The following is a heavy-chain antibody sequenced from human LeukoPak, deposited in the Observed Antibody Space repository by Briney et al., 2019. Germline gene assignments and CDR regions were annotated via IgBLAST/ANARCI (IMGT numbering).Heavy chain of an antibody. V-gene: IGHV3-30-3*01. Sequence: GGSLRLSCAASGFTFSSYAKHWVRQAPGKGLEWVAVISYDGSNKYYADSVKGRFTISRDNSKNTLYLQMNSLRAEDTAVYYCARAGLSYYGMDVWGQGTTVTVSS. CDR1: GFTFSSYA. D-gene: IGHD3-16*01. CDR2: ISYDGSNK. CDR3: ARAGLSYYGMDV. J-gene: IGHJ6*02.